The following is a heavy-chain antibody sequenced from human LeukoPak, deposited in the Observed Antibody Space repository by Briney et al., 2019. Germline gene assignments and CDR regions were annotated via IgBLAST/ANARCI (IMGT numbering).Heavy chain of an antibody. V-gene: IGHV4-59*01. CDR3: ARASRGHDY. J-gene: IGHJ4*02. Sequence: SETVSLTCTVSDGSISSSYWSCIRQPPGKGLEWIGYIYYSGNTNYNPSLKSRVTISVDTSKNQFSLKLTSVTAADTAVYYCARASRGHDYWGQGTLVTVSS. CDR1: DGSISSSY. CDR2: IYYSGNT. D-gene: IGHD3-10*01.